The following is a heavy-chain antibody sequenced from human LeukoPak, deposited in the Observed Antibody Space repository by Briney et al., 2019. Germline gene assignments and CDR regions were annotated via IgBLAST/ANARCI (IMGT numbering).Heavy chain of an antibody. V-gene: IGHV3-21*01. CDR2: ISSSSSYI. D-gene: IGHD4-17*01. CDR3: ARDYGDYGGVFDI. Sequence: GGSLRLSCAASGFTFSSYAMSWVRQAPGKGLEWVSSISSSSSYIYYADSVKGRFTISRDNAKNSLYLQMNSLRAEDTAVYYCARDYGDYGGVFDIWGQGTMVTVSS. CDR1: GFTFSSYA. J-gene: IGHJ3*02.